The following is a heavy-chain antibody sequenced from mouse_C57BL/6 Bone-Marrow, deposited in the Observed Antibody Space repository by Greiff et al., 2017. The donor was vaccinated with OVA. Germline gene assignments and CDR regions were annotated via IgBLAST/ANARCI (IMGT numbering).Heavy chain of an antibody. CDR3: TRGNEEDY. J-gene: IGHJ2*01. CDR2: IDPTNDYT. V-gene: IGHV1-4*01. CDR1: GYTFTSYT. Sequence: QVQLQQSGAELARPGASVKMSCKASGYTFTSYTIHWVKQRPGQGLEWIGYIDPTNDYTNYNQKFKGKATLTADKSSSTDYMQLSSLTSEDSAVYDCTRGNEEDYWGQGNTRTVTS.